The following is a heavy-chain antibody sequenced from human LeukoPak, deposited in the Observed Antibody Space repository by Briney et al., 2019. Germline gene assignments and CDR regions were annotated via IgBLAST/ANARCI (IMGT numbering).Heavy chain of an antibody. J-gene: IGHJ6*03. Sequence: SQTLSLTCAISGDSDSSNSAAWNWIRQSPSRGLEWLGRTYYRSKWYNDYAVSVKSRITINPDTSKNHFSLQLNSVTPEDTAVYYCARVGKRMAAAGDYYFYMDVWGKGTTVTISS. CDR2: TYYRSKWYN. D-gene: IGHD6-13*01. CDR1: GDSDSSNSAA. V-gene: IGHV6-1*01. CDR3: ARVGKRMAAAGDYYFYMDV.